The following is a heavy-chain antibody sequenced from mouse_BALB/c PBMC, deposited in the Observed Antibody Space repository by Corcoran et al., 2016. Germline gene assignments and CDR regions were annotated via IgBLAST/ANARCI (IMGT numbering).Heavy chain of an antibody. D-gene: IGHD2-1*01. J-gene: IGHJ3*01. CDR1: GFSLSTSGMG. CDR2: IYWDDDK. CDR3: ARDYGNSRFAY. Sequence: QVTLKESGPGILQPSQTLSLTCSFSGFSLSTSGMGVSWIRQPSGKGLEWLAHIYWDDDKRYNPSLKSRLTISKDTSSNQVFLKITSVDTADTATYYCARDYGNSRFAYWGQGTLVTVSA. V-gene: IGHV8-12*01.